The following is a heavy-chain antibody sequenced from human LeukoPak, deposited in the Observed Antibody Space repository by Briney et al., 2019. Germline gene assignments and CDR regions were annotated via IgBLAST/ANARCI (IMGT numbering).Heavy chain of an antibody. J-gene: IGHJ6*03. CDR1: GYTFTSYG. CDR2: ISAYSGNT. CDR3: ARGIWFGEFYYYYYMDV. Sequence: ASVKVSCKASGYTFTSYGISWVRQAPGQGLEWMGWISAYSGNTNYAQKLQGGVTMTTDTSTSTAYMELRSLRSDDTAVYYCARGIWFGEFYYYYYMDVWGKGTTVTVSS. V-gene: IGHV1-18*01. D-gene: IGHD3-10*01.